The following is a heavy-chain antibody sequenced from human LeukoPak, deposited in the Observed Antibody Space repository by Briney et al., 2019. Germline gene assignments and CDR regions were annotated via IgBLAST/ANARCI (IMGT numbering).Heavy chain of an antibody. Sequence: SETLSLTCTVSGGSISSSSYYWGWIRQPPGKGLEWIGSIYYSGSTYYNPSLKSRVTISVDTSKNQFSLKLSSVTAADTAVYYCASLYYYYYYMDVWGKGTTVTISS. CDR1: GGSISSSSYY. J-gene: IGHJ6*03. CDR3: ASLYYYYYYMDV. CDR2: IYYSGST. V-gene: IGHV4-39*01.